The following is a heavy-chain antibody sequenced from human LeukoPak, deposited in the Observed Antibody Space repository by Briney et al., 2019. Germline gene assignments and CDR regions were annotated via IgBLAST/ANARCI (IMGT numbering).Heavy chain of an antibody. CDR3: AREACSGGSCYSFRVQGTFDI. J-gene: IGHJ3*02. V-gene: IGHV3-11*04. D-gene: IGHD2-15*01. CDR1: GFTFSDYY. CDR2: ISGIGGTI. Sequence: GGSLRLSCAASGFTFSDYYMSWIRQAPGKGLEWVSYISGIGGTIYYADSVKGRFTISRDNAKNSLHLQLNSLRAEDTAVYYCAREACSGGSCYSFRVQGTFDIWGQGTMVTVSS.